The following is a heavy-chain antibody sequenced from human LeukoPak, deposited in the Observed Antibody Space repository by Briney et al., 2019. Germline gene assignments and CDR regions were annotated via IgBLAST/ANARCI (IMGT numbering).Heavy chain of an antibody. CDR1: GYTFTSYD. CDR3: VRRGRVSEIDY. D-gene: IGHD3-10*01. J-gene: IGHJ4*02. Sequence: GASVKVSCKASGYTFTSYDINWVRQATGQGLEWMGWMNPNSGNTGYAQKFQGRVIMTRNTSISTAYMELSSLRYEDTALYYCVRRGRVSEIDYWGQGTLVTVSS. V-gene: IGHV1-8*01. CDR2: MNPNSGNT.